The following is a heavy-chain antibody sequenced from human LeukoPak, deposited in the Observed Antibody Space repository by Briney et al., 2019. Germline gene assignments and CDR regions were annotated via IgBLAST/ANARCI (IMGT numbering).Heavy chain of an antibody. CDR1: AFTFNSYV. CDR2: ISYDGRNT. J-gene: IGHJ6*02. Sequence: GKSLRLSCAASAFTFNSYVLHWVRQAPGKGLEWVALISYDGRNTYCADSVKGRFTISRDNSKNTLYLQMNSLRSEDTAVYYCAREAGYIAAAATDYGMDVWGLGTTVTVSS. CDR3: AREAGYIAAAATDYGMDV. V-gene: IGHV3-30*04. D-gene: IGHD6-13*01.